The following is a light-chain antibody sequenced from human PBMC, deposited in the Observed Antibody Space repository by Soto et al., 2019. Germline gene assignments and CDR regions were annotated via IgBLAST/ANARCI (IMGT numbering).Light chain of an antibody. V-gene: IGKV1-5*01. J-gene: IGKJ1*01. CDR1: RSINTW. CDR2: DAS. Sequence: DIQMTPSPSTLSASVGDRVTITCRASRSINTWLAWYQQKPGQAPKLLISDASDLERGVSSRFSGSGSGTEFTLTISSLQPADSATYYCQQYDSYSWTFGQGTK. CDR3: QQYDSYSWT.